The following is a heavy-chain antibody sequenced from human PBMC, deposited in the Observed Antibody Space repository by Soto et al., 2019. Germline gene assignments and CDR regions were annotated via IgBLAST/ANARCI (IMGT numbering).Heavy chain of an antibody. Sequence: QGQLVQSGAEVKKPGASVKVSCKASGYTFTSYGISWVRHAPGQGLEWMGWISAYNGNTNYAQKLQGRVTMTTDTSTSTAYMELRSLRSDDTAVYYCARGPTLVGATPYAYYFDYWGQGTLVTVSS. CDR1: GYTFTSYG. CDR2: ISAYNGNT. CDR3: ARGPTLVGATPYAYYFDY. D-gene: IGHD1-26*01. V-gene: IGHV1-18*01. J-gene: IGHJ4*02.